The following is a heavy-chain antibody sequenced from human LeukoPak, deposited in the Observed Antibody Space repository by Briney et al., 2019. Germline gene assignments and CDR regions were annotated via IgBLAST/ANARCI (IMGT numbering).Heavy chain of an antibody. V-gene: IGHV3-74*01. CDR2: INSDGGNT. Sequence: GGSLRLSCAASGFTFSNYWMHWARQTPGKGLVWVSRINSDGGNTNYADSVKGRFTVSRDNAKNTLYLQINSLRVEDTALYYCVRGGSSVSFDYRGQGTLVAVSS. CDR3: VRGGSSVSFDY. D-gene: IGHD3-10*01. J-gene: IGHJ4*02. CDR1: GFTFSNYW.